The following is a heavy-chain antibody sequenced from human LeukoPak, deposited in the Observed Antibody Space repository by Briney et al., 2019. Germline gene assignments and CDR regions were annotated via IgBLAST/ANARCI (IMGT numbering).Heavy chain of an antibody. CDR3: AKDRDFYSYGYYFDY. Sequence: QSGGSLRLSCAASGFTFSSYAMSWVRQAPGKGLEWVSAISGSGGSTYYADSVKGRFTISRDNSKNTLYLQMNSLRAEDTAVYYCAKDRDFYSYGYYFDYWGQGTLVTVSS. D-gene: IGHD5-18*01. CDR1: GFTFSSYA. CDR2: ISGSGGST. V-gene: IGHV3-23*01. J-gene: IGHJ4*02.